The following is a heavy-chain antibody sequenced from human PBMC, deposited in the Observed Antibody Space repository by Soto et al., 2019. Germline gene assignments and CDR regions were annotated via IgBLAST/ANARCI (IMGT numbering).Heavy chain of an antibody. CDR2: IYPGDSDT. Sequence: GESLKISCKGSGYSFTSYWIGWVRQMPGKGLEWMGIIYPGDSDTRYSPSFQGQVTISADKSISTAYLQWSSLKASDTAMYYCARRGGSGSYEELFWSDPTEYNWFDPWGQGTLVTVSS. V-gene: IGHV5-51*01. CDR1: GYSFTSYW. D-gene: IGHD3-10*01. CDR3: ARRGGSGSYEELFWSDPTEYNWFDP. J-gene: IGHJ5*02.